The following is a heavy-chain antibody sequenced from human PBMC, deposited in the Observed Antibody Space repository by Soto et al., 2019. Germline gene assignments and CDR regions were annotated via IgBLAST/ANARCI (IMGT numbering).Heavy chain of an antibody. CDR3: VRLPTGTTDLSWFDP. CDR2: IYYSGST. J-gene: IGHJ5*02. V-gene: IGHV4-59*08. D-gene: IGHD1-7*01. CDR1: GGSISSYY. Sequence: SETLSLTCTVSGGSISSYYWSWIRQPPGKGLEWIGYIYYSGSTYYNPSLKSRVTISVDTSKNQFSLKLSSVTAADTAVYYCVRLPTGTTDLSWFDPWGQGTLVTVSS.